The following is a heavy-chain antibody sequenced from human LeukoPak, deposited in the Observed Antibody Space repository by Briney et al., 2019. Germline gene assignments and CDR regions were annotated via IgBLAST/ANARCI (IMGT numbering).Heavy chain of an antibody. Sequence: ASVKVSRKASGYTFTGYYMHWVRQAPGQGLEWMGWIYPNSGGTNYAQKFQGRVTVTRDTSISTAYMELSRLRSDDTAVYYCAREAYDSGSFRTDYYYMDVWGKGTTVTISS. CDR2: IYPNSGGT. CDR1: GYTFTGYY. D-gene: IGHD3-10*01. J-gene: IGHJ6*03. CDR3: AREAYDSGSFRTDYYYMDV. V-gene: IGHV1-2*02.